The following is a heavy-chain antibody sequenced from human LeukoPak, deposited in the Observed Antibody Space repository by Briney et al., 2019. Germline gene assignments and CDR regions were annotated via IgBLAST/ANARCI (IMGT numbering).Heavy chain of an antibody. V-gene: IGHV4-38-2*02. J-gene: IGHJ5*02. Sequence: SETLSLTCTVSGYSISSGYYWGWIGQPQGKGLEGIGSIYHSGSTYYNPSLKSRVTISVDTSKNQFSLKLSSVTAADTAVYYCARLTGTYNWFDPWGQGTLVTVSS. CDR1: GYSISSGYY. CDR2: IYHSGST. CDR3: ARLTGTYNWFDP. D-gene: IGHD1-7*01.